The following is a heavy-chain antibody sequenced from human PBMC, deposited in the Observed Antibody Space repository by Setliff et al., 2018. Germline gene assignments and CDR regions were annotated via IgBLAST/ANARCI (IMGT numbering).Heavy chain of an antibody. CDR3: ARYSSGWYDAFDI. Sequence: SVKVSCKASGGTFSSYAISWVRQAPGQGLEWMGGIIPILGIANYAQKFQGWVTMTRDTSISTAYMELSRLRSDDTAVYYCARYSSGWYDAFDIWGQGTMVTVSS. CDR1: GGTFSSYA. J-gene: IGHJ3*02. D-gene: IGHD6-19*01. V-gene: IGHV1-69*10. CDR2: IIPILGIA.